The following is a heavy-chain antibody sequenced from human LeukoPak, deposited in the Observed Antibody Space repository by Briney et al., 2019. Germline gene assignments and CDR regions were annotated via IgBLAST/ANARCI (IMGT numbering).Heavy chain of an antibody. CDR2: MNPNSGNT. J-gene: IGHJ4*02. CDR1: GYTFTSYD. Sequence: ASVKVSCKASGYTFTSYDINWVRQATGQGLEWMGWMNPNSGNTGYAQRFQGRVTMTRNTSISTAYMELSSLRSEDTAVYYCARDPSSSWYAHPRYFDYWGQGTLVTVPS. CDR3: ARDPSSSWYAHPRYFDY. V-gene: IGHV1-8*01. D-gene: IGHD6-13*01.